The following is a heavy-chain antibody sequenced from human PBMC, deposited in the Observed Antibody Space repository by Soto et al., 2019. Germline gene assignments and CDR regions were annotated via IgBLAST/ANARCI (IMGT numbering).Heavy chain of an antibody. V-gene: IGHV3-30*18. D-gene: IGHD6-6*01. Sequence: QVQLVESGGGVVQPGRSLSLSGSASGFTLSGVDMHWVRQAPGKGLEWVAVMSYVGRNQYYADSVKGRFTVSRDSSKSTLYLQMNSLRTEDAAVYYCAKGGWYTSSSRSDCWGQGTLVTVSS. CDR3: AKGGWYTSSSRSDC. CDR1: GFTLSGVD. CDR2: MSYVGRNQ. J-gene: IGHJ4*02.